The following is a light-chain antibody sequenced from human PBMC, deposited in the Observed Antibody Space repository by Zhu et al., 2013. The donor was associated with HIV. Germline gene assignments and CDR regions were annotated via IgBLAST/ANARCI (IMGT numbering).Light chain of an antibody. CDR1: QTVNLNW. J-gene: IGKJ1*01. V-gene: IGKV3-20*01. CDR2: GAV. CDR3: QQFGNSPWT. Sequence: ETVLTQSPGTLSLSPGERVILSCRASQTVNLNWVAWYHQKPGQAPRLLIHGAVARAPGIPDRFSGSGSGTDFTLIINRLEPEDFGXYYCQQFGNSPWTFG.